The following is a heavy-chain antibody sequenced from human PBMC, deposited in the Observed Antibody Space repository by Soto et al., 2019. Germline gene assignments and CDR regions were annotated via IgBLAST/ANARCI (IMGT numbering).Heavy chain of an antibody. V-gene: IGHV4-31*03. CDR1: GGSISSGGYY. J-gene: IGHJ4*02. Sequence: PSETLSLTCTVSGGSISSGGYYWSWIRQHPGKGLEWIGYIYYSGSTYYNPSLKSRVTISVDTSKNQFSLKLSSVTAADTAVYYCAREVAAAASIDYWGQGTLVTVSS. CDR2: IYYSGST. CDR3: AREVAAAASIDY. D-gene: IGHD6-13*01.